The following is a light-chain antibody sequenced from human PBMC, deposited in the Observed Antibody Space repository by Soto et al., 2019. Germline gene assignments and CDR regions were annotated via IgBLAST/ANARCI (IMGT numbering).Light chain of an antibody. CDR2: SNN. J-gene: IGLJ1*01. Sequence: QSMMTEPRTASGTPGQRVTISCSGSSSNIGSNTVNWYQQLPGTAPKLLIYSNNQRPSGVPDRFSGSKSGTSASLAISGLQSEDEADYYCAAWDYRLNGYVFGTGTKVTVL. CDR3: AAWDYRLNGYV. CDR1: SSNIGSNT. V-gene: IGLV1-44*01.